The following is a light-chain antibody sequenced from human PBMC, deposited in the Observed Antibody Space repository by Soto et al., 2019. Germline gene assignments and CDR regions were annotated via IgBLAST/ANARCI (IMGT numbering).Light chain of an antibody. CDR3: QQYSTSSPRYT. V-gene: IGKV3-20*01. Sequence: EIVLTQSPGTLSLSPGERGTLFCRASQSVSSNFLAWYQQKPGQAPRLLIYNASRRAAGIPDRFSGSGSGTDFTLTISRLEPEDFAVYYCQQYSTSSPRYTFGQGTKLEIK. CDR1: QSVSSNF. J-gene: IGKJ2*01. CDR2: NAS.